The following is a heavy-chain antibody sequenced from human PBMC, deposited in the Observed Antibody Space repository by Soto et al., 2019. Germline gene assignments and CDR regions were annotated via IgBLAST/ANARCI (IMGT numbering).Heavy chain of an antibody. CDR3: ARDASSTNYPPHSYYYGMDV. D-gene: IGHD2-2*01. CDR1: GYTFTSYY. J-gene: IGHJ6*02. V-gene: IGHV1-46*01. CDR2: INPSGGST. Sequence: QVQLVQSGAEVKKPGASVKVSCKASGYTFTSYYMHWVRQAPGQGLEWMGIINPSGGSTSYAQKFQGRVTMTRDTSTSTVYMELSSLRSEDTAVYYCARDASSTNYPPHSYYYGMDVWGQGTTVTVSS.